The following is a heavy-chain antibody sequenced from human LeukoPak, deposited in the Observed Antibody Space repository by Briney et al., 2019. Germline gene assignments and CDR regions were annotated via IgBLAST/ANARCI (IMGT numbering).Heavy chain of an antibody. CDR3: ARGKVNYGDPASFDF. D-gene: IGHD4-17*01. Sequence: ASVKVSCKASGYTFTSYGISWVRQAPGQGLELMGWINVYNGNTNYAQKLQGRVTMTTDTSTSTVYMEVRRLRSDDTAVYYCARGKVNYGDPASFDFWGQGTLVNVSS. CDR1: GYTFTSYG. J-gene: IGHJ4*02. CDR2: INVYNGNT. V-gene: IGHV1-18*01.